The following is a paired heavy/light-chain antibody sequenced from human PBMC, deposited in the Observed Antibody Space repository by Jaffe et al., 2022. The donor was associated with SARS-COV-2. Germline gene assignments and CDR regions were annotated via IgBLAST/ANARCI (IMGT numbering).Heavy chain of an antibody. CDR1: GFIFGSYA. V-gene: IGHV3-23*01. CDR3: AKDRVTGSSPFFDS. J-gene: IGHJ4*02. Sequence: EVQLLESGGGLVQPGGSLRLSCAASGFIFGSYAMSWVRQAPGKGLEWVSAISAGGLSTYYADSVRGRFTISRDNSKNTLYLQMNSLRAEDTALYYCAKDRVTGSSPFFDSWGQGTLVTVSS. D-gene: IGHD7-27*01. CDR2: ISAGGLST.
Light chain of an antibody. J-gene: IGKJ2*01. CDR3: QQCSDWQRSNWPPYT. V-gene: IGKV3-11*01. CDR1: QSVSNY. Sequence: EIVLTQSPATLSLSPGERATLSCRASQSVSNYLAWYQHKPGQAPRLLIYDASIRATGIPARFSGSGSGTDFTLTISSLEPEDFAVYYCQQCSDWQRSNWPPYTFGQGTKLEIK. CDR2: DAS.